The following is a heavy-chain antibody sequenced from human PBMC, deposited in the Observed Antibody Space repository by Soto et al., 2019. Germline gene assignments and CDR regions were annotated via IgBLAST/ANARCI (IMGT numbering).Heavy chain of an antibody. Sequence: QITLKESGPTLVKPTQTLTLTCTFSGFSLSTSGVAVGWIRQAPRKAPEWLAFIFWDDDKRYSPSLENRLTITKDTSKNRVVLTMTNMDPVDTATYYCARIFDFWSGYYFPYWGGGTLVTVSS. CDR3: ARIFDFWSGYYFPY. J-gene: IGHJ4*02. V-gene: IGHV2-5*02. D-gene: IGHD3-3*01. CDR2: IFWDDDK. CDR1: GFSLSTSGVA.